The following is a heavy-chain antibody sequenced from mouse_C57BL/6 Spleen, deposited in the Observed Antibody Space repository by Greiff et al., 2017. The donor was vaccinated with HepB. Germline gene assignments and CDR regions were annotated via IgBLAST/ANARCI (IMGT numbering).Heavy chain of an antibody. CDR1: GFTFSDYG. CDR3: ARPYYYGRGYFDV. J-gene: IGHJ1*03. CDR2: ISSGSSTI. D-gene: IGHD1-1*01. V-gene: IGHV5-17*01. Sequence: EVHLVESGGGLVKPGGSLKLSCAASGFTFSDYGMHWVRQAPEKGLEWVAYISSGSSTIYYADTVKGRFTISRDNAKNTLFLQMTSLRSEDTAMYYCARPYYYGRGYFDVWGTGTTVTVSS.